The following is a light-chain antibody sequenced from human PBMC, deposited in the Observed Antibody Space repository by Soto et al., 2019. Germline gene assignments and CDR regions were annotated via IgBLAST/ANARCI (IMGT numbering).Light chain of an antibody. CDR3: QQYNNLPLT. CDR2: DAS. V-gene: IGKV1-33*01. CDR1: QDISNY. J-gene: IGKJ4*01. Sequence: DIQMTQSPSSLSASVGDRVTITCQASQDISNYLNWYQQKPGKAHKFLIYDASNLETGVPSRFSGSGSGTEFTFTISSLQPEDVGTYYWQQYNNLPLTFGGGTKVEIK.